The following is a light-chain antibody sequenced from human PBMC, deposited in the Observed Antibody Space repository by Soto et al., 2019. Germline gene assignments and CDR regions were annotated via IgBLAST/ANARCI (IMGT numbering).Light chain of an antibody. J-gene: IGLJ1*01. V-gene: IGLV2-14*01. CDR2: DVS. CDR1: ISDGGGYDY. CDR3: SSYTTSSTYV. Sequence: QSALTQPASVSGSPGQSNTISCTGTISDGGGYDYVSWYQQHPGKAPKLMIYDVSNRPSGVSNRFSGSKSGNTASLTISVLQADDEADYYCSSYTTSSTYVFGTGTKVTVL.